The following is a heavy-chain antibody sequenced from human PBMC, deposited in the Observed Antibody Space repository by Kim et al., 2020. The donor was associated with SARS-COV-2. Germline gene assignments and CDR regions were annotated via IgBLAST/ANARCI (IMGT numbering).Heavy chain of an antibody. D-gene: IGHD6-6*01. V-gene: IGHV4-34*01. CDR3: GRGMPPARTGFKYKWFGP. J-gene: IGHJ5*02. Sequence: SETLSLTCAVHGGSFSGYYWGWIRQAPGKGLEWIGEINHGGRTDYSPSLKSRVTVSVDTSKNQSPLNLNLVTAADAPYYYWGRGMPPARTGFKYKWFGP. CDR1: GGSFSGYY. CDR2: INHGGRT.